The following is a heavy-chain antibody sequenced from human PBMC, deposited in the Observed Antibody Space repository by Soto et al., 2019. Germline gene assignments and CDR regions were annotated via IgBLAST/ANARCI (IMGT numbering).Heavy chain of an antibody. CDR3: ARGDWPTQTDG. V-gene: IGHV4-31*03. J-gene: IGHJ6*02. CDR1: GGSISGGTYY. CDR2: IYFSGST. Sequence: QVQLQESGPGLVKPSQTLSLTCTVSGGSISGGTYYWSWIRQPPGQGLEWIGYIYFSGSTYYNPSLKSRVIIPVDTSKIQFSLGLSSVTAADTAVYYCARGDWPTQTDGWGQGTTVTVSS. D-gene: IGHD2-21*01.